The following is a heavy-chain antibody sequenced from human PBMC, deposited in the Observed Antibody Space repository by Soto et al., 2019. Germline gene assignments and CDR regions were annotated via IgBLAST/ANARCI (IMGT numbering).Heavy chain of an antibody. CDR1: GGSISSSSYY. D-gene: IGHD3-10*01. CDR3: ARQTSQEYYYGSGNTYYFDY. CDR2: IYYSGST. J-gene: IGHJ4*02. Sequence: SETLSLTCTVSGGSISSSSYYWGWIRQPPGKGLEWIGSIYYSGSTYYNPSLKSRVTISVDTSKNQLSLKLSSVTAADTAVYYCARQTSQEYYYGSGNTYYFDYWGQGTLVTVSS. V-gene: IGHV4-39*01.